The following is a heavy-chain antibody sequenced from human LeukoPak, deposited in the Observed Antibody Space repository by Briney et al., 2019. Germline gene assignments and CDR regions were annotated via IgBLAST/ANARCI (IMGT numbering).Heavy chain of an antibody. CDR1: GFTFSSYG. CDR3: ARDVAAAGTGRGVVNWFDP. V-gene: IGHV3-33*01. CDR2: IRYDGSNK. J-gene: IGHJ5*02. D-gene: IGHD6-13*01. Sequence: GGSLRLSCAASGFTFSSYGMHWVRQAPGKGLEWVAVIRYDGSNKNYADSVKGRFTISRDNSKNTLYLQMNSLRAEDTAVYYCARDVAAAGTGRGVVNWFDPWGQGTLVTVSS.